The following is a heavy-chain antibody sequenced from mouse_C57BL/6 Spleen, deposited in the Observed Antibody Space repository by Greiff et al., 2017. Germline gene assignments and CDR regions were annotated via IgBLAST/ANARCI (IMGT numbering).Heavy chain of an antibody. Sequence: EVQGVESGGGLVQSGRSLRLSCATSGFTFSDFYMEWVRQAPGKGLEWIAASRNKANDYTTEYSASVKGRFIVSRDTSQSILYLQMNALRAEDTAIYYCARDSPAYYSIHWYFDVWGTGTTVTVSS. D-gene: IGHD2-5*01. CDR2: SRNKANDYTT. CDR3: ARDSPAYYSIHWYFDV. V-gene: IGHV7-1*01. CDR1: GFTFSDFY. J-gene: IGHJ1*03.